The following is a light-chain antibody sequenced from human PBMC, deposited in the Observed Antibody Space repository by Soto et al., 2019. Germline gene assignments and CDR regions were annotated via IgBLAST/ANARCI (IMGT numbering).Light chain of an antibody. V-gene: IGKV1-13*02. CDR2: DAS. CDR3: QLLDTYPPMYI. Sequence: IQLTQSPSSLSASVGDRVTITCRASHGISSALAWYQQKPGSPPNLLIYDASTLETGVPLRFSGSGSGTDFTLTISSLQPEDLATYYCQLLDTYPPMYIFGQGTKLEIK. J-gene: IGKJ2*01. CDR1: HGISSA.